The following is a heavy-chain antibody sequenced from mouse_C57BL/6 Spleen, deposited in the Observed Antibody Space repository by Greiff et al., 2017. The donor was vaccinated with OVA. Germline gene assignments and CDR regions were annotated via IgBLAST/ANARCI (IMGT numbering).Heavy chain of an antibody. V-gene: IGHV1-64*01. CDR3: ARNYDYGDSYYAMDY. J-gene: IGHJ4*01. D-gene: IGHD2-4*01. CDR2: IHPNSGST. CDR1: GYTFTSYW. Sequence: QVQLQQPGAELVKPGASVKLSCKASGYTFTSYWMHWVKQRPGQGLEWIGMIHPNSGSTNYNEKFKSKATLTVDKSSSTAYMQLSSLTSEDSAVDYCARNYDYGDSYYAMDYWGQGTSVTVSS.